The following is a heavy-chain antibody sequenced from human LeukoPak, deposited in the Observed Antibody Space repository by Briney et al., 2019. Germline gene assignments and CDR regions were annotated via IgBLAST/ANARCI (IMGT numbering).Heavy chain of an antibody. Sequence: GSLRLSCAASGFTFSSYGMHWVRPAPGKGLEWVAVISYDGSNKYYADSVKGRFTISRDNSKNTLYLQMNSLRAKDTAVYYCAKDRVRWELRSYFDYWGQGTLVTVSS. CDR1: GFTFSSYG. D-gene: IGHD2-15*01. CDR3: AKDRVRWELRSYFDY. CDR2: ISYDGSNK. J-gene: IGHJ4*02. V-gene: IGHV3-30*18.